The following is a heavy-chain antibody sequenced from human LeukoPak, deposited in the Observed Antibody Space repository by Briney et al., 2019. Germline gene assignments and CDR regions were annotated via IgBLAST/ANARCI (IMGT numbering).Heavy chain of an antibody. J-gene: IGHJ4*02. D-gene: IGHD6-19*01. CDR1: GFTFDDYA. Sequence: GRSLRLXCAASGFTFDDYAMHWVRQAPGKGLEWVSGISWNSGSIGYADSVKGRFTISRDNAKNSLYLQMNSLRAEDMALYYCAKGYSSGWYYFDYWGQGTLVTVSS. V-gene: IGHV3-9*03. CDR2: ISWNSGSI. CDR3: AKGYSSGWYYFDY.